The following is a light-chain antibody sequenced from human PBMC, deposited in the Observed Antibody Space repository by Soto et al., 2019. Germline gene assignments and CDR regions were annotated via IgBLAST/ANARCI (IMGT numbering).Light chain of an antibody. CDR2: EVS. V-gene: IGLV2-23*02. J-gene: IGLJ1*01. CDR1: SSDVGTYNF. CDR3: CSYAGSSTFYV. Sequence: QSALTQPASVSGSPGQSITISCTGTSSDVGTYNFVSWYRQHPVKAPILIIFEVSSRPSGISNRFSGSKSGNTASLTISGLQAEDEADYYCCSYAGSSTFYVFVTGTKVTVL.